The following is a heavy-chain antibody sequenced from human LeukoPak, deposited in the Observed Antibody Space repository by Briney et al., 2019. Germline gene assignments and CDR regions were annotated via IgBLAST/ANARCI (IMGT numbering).Heavy chain of an antibody. D-gene: IGHD5-24*01. Sequence: GASVKVSCKASGYTFTSYGISWVRQAPGQGLEWMGWISAYNGNTNYAQKLQGRVTMTTDTSTSTAYMELRSLRSDDTAVHYCARSSEMATPWNYYMDVWGKGTTVTVSS. CDR1: GYTFTSYG. CDR2: ISAYNGNT. CDR3: ARSSEMATPWNYYMDV. V-gene: IGHV1-18*01. J-gene: IGHJ6*03.